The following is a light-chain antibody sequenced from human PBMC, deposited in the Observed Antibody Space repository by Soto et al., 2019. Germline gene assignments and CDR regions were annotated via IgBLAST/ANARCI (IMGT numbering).Light chain of an antibody. Sequence: QSVLTQPASVSGSPGQSITISCTGTSSDVGGYNYVSWYQQHPGKAPKLMIYDVSNRPSGVSNRFSGSKSANMASLTISGLQAEDEADYYCSSYTGSSTYVVFGGGTKLTV. J-gene: IGLJ2*01. CDR2: DVS. CDR3: SSYTGSSTYVV. V-gene: IGLV2-14*01. CDR1: SSDVGGYNY.